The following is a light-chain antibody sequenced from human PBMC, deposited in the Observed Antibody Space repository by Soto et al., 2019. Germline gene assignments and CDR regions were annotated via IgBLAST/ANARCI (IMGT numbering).Light chain of an antibody. CDR3: HQRQSWPRT. CDR2: LTS. Sequence: EIVLTQSPATLSSFPGDRVTLTCRASQAVNTRLAWYQHKPGQAPRLLIYLTSNRAAGIPARFSGSGSGTDFTLTISDVEPEHFAVYYCHQRQSWPRTFGQGTKVDIK. CDR1: QAVNTR. V-gene: IGKV3-11*01. J-gene: IGKJ1*01.